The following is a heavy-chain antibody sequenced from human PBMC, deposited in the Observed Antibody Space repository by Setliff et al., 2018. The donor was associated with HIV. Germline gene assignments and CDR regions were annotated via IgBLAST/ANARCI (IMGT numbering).Heavy chain of an antibody. Sequence: HPGGSLRLSCAASGFTFSSYGMHWVRQAPGKGLEWVSLISYDGSNKYYADSVKGRFSISRDNPKNTVYLQMNSLRAEDTALYYCAKIPHTGDSAYDVWGQGTMVTV. D-gene: IGHD7-27*01. CDR2: ISYDGSNK. CDR1: GFTFSSYG. J-gene: IGHJ3*01. CDR3: AKIPHTGDSAYDV. V-gene: IGHV3-30*18.